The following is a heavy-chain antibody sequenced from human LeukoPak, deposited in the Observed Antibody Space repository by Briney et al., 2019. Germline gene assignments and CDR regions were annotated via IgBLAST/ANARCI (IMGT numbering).Heavy chain of an antibody. J-gene: IGHJ3*02. CDR3: ARDRLSLGAFDI. CDR2: VYSRGSI. D-gene: IGHD3-16*01. CDR1: GGSMNTISYY. V-gene: IGHV4-39*07. Sequence: SGTLSLTCTVSGGSMNTISYYWVWIRQAPEKGLEWIGSVYSRGSIYSNPSLRSRVTISLDTSKNQFSLNLSSVTVADTAVYYCARDRLSLGAFDIWGPGTTVIVSS.